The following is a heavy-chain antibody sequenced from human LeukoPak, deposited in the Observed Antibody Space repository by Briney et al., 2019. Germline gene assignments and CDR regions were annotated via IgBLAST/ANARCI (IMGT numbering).Heavy chain of an antibody. CDR2: ISYHGVDK. D-gene: IGHD2-2*01. CDR3: ARAVPTIHHMDV. J-gene: IGHJ6*03. Sequence: GRSLRLSCAASEFIFSRYAMHWVRQAQGKGLEWLAVISYHGVDKFYRASVKGRFTISRDNVENTLFLQLDNLSAEDSGVYFCARAVPTIHHMDVWGKGTMVTASS. V-gene: IGHV3-30*04. CDR1: EFIFSRYA.